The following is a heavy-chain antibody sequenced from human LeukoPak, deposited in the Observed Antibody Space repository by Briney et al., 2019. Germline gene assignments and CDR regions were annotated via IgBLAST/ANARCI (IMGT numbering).Heavy chain of an antibody. CDR2: IRSKDNSYAT. J-gene: IGHJ6*02. CDR3: TSPYSSSWYGGEYYYYGMDV. Sequence: GGSQRLSCAASGFTFSGSAMHWVRQASGKGLEWVGRIRSKDNSYATAYAASVKGRFTISRDDSKNTAYLQMNSLKTEDTAVYYCTSPYSSSWYGGEYYYYGMDVWGQGTTVTVSS. D-gene: IGHD6-13*01. CDR1: GFTFSGSA. V-gene: IGHV3-73*01.